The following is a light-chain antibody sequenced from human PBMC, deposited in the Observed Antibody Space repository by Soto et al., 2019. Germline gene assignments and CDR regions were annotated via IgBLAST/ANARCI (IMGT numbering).Light chain of an antibody. CDR2: TSF. CDR3: QQAFSAEWT. CDR1: QSIGTL. Sequence: QMTQSPSSLSASFGERVSITCRASQSIGTLLNWYQQKPGEAPTLLIHTSFTLYSGVPSRFSGTGSGTDFTLTISSLQPEDFATYFCQQAFSAEWTFGQGTKVDIK. J-gene: IGKJ1*01. V-gene: IGKV1-39*01.